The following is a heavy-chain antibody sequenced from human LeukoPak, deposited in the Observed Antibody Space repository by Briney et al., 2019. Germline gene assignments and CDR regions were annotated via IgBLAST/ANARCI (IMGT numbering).Heavy chain of an antibody. D-gene: IGHD3-9*01. V-gene: IGHV1-2*06. CDR3: ARAPRLRDNTYYDILTGYYDY. Sequence: GASVKVSCKASGYTFTGYYMHWARQAPGQGLEWMGRINPNSGGTNYAQKFQGRVTMTRDTSISTAYMELSRLRSDDTAVYYCARAPRLRDNTYYDILTGYYDYWGQGTLVTVSS. CDR2: INPNSGGT. J-gene: IGHJ4*02. CDR1: GYTFTGYY.